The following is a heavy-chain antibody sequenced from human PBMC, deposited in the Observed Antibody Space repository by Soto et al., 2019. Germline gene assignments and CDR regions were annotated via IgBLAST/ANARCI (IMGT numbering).Heavy chain of an antibody. CDR2: ISGSGGNT. J-gene: IGHJ4*02. D-gene: IGHD1-7*01. V-gene: IGHV3-23*01. CDR3: AKAPYNWNYPTPFDY. Sequence: PGGSLRLSCAASGFTFSSYAMSWVRQAPGKGLEWVSAISGSGGNTYYADSVKGRFTISRDNSKNTLYLQMNSLRAEDTAVYYCAKAPYNWNYPTPFDYWGQGTLVTVSS. CDR1: GFTFSSYA.